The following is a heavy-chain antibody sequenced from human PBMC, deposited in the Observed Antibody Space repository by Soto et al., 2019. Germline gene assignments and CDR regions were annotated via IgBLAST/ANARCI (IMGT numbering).Heavy chain of an antibody. D-gene: IGHD3-3*01. CDR2: IIPVFGTA. CDR3: ARNNNHYDLHPNHYYSMGV. V-gene: IGHV1-69*01. J-gene: IGHJ6*04. CDR1: GGAFRSYA. Sequence: QVQLVQSGAEVKKLGSSVKVSCKASGGAFRSYAITWVRQAPGQGLEWMGGIIPVFGTAKYAQKFQASVKIKADESLGTEYLELSSLRSEYTAVYYCARNNNHYDLHPNHYYSMGVCGEGTTVTVSS.